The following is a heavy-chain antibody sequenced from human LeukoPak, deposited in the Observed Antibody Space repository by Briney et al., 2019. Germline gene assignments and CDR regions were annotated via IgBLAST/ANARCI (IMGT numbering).Heavy chain of an antibody. V-gene: IGHV1-18*01. Sequence: PEASVKVSCKASGYTFTSYGISWVRQAPGQGLEWMGWISAYNGNTNYAQKLQGRVTMTTDTSTSTAYMELSSLRPEDTAVYYCARGPGKYSYGYIDYWGQGTLVTVSS. J-gene: IGHJ4*02. CDR3: ARGPGKYSYGYIDY. CDR1: GYTFTSYG. D-gene: IGHD5-18*01. CDR2: ISAYNGNT.